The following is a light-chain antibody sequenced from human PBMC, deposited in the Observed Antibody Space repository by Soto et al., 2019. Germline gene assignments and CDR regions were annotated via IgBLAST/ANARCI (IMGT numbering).Light chain of an antibody. CDR3: LFSHSGARV. CDR1: TGAVTSSHY. CDR2: DTN. J-gene: IGLJ2*01. V-gene: IGLV7-46*01. Sequence: QAVVTQEPSLTVSPGGTVTLTCGFTTGAVTSSHYPYWFQQKPGQAPRTLIYDTNNKHSWTPARFSGSLLGGKAALTLSGAQPEDEADYYCLFSHSGARVFGGGTKLTLL.